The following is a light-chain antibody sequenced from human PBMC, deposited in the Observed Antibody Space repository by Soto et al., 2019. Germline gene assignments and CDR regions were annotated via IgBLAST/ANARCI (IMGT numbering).Light chain of an antibody. CDR1: NSDVGFYNY. Sequence: QSVLTQPASVSGSPGQSITISCSGTNSDVGFYNYVSWYQLLPGKAPKLMIYEVRKRPSGVSNRFSGSKSGNTASLTISGLQAEDEADYYCNSYTNSTTWVFGGGTKLTVL. J-gene: IGLJ3*02. CDR3: NSYTNSTTWV. V-gene: IGLV2-14*01. CDR2: EVR.